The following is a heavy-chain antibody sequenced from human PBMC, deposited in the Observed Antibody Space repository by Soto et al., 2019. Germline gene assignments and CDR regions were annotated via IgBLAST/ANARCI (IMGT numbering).Heavy chain of an antibody. CDR3: ARALLRFGRCDWFDP. D-gene: IGHD3-3*01. CDR2: IYYTGST. V-gene: IGHV4-59*01. Sequence: SETLSLTCTVSGGSISSYYWSWIRQPPGKGLEWIGYIYYTGSTNYNPSLKTRVTISVDTSKNQFSLKLSSVTAADTAVYYCARALLRFGRCDWFDPWGQGTLVTVSS. J-gene: IGHJ5*02. CDR1: GGSISSYY.